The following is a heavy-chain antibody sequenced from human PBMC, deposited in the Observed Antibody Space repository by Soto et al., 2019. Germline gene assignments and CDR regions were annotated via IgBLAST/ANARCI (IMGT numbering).Heavy chain of an antibody. D-gene: IGHD6-19*01. V-gene: IGHV3-30*18. CDR3: AKDPYSSRWGYIEY. J-gene: IGHJ4*02. CDR2: ISNDGSNK. Sequence: QVQLVESGGGVVQPGRSLRLSCAASGFTVSSHGMHWVRQAPGKGLEWVAVISNDGSNKYYGDSVKGRFTISRDNSKNTLYLQMNSLRPEDKAVYYCAKDPYSSRWGYIEYWGQGTLVTVSS. CDR1: GFTVSSHG.